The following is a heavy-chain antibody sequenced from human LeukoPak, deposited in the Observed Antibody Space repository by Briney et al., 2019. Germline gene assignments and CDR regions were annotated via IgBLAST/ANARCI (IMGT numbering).Heavy chain of an antibody. D-gene: IGHD6-13*01. CDR2: IYSGGST. Sequence: GGSLRLSCAASGFTVSGNYMSWVRQAPGKGLEWVSVIYSGGSTYYADSVKGRFTISRDNSKNTLYLQMNSLRAEDTAVYYCASRREYSSSWYYFDYWGQGTLVTVSS. CDR1: GFTVSGNY. CDR3: ASRREYSSSWYYFDY. J-gene: IGHJ4*02. V-gene: IGHV3-66*01.